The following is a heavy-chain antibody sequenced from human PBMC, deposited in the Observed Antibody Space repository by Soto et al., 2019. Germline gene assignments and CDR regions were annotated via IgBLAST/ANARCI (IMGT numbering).Heavy chain of an antibody. J-gene: IGHJ4*02. D-gene: IGHD4-4*01. Sequence: GASVKVSCKASGYTFTSYYMHWVRQAPGQGLEWMGIINPSGGSTSYAQKFQGRVTMTRDTSTSTAYMELRSLRSDDTAVYYCASSPQATVTTPLDYWGQGPLVTVSS. CDR1: GYTFTSYY. CDR3: ASSPQATVTTPLDY. V-gene: IGHV1-46*01. CDR2: INPSGGST.